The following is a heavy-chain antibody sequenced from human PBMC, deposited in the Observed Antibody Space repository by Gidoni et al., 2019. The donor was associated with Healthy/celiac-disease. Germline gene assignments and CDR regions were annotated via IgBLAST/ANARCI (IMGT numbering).Heavy chain of an antibody. D-gene: IGHD2-21*02. CDR2: IWSDGSNK. CDR1: GFTFSSYG. V-gene: IGHV3-33*01. J-gene: IGHJ1*01. CDR3: ARGPSGTYCGGDCYAEYFQH. Sequence: QVQLVESGGGVVQPGRSLRLSCAASGFTFSSYGRHWVRQAPGKGLEWVAVIWSDGSNKYYADSVKGRFTISRDNSKNTLYLQMNSLRAEDTAVYYCARGPSGTYCGGDCYAEYFQHWGQGTLVTVSS.